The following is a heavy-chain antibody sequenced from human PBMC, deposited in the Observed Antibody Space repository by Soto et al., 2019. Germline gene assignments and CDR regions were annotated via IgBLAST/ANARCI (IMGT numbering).Heavy chain of an antibody. D-gene: IGHD3-22*01. V-gene: IGHV3-74*01. CDR2: INNDGSSI. CDR1: GFTFSRYW. Sequence: PGGSLRLSCAASGFTFSRYWMHWVRQAPGKGLVWVSRINNDGSSISYAGSVKGRFIISRDNSKNTLYLQMNSLRAEDTAVYYCAKAIEFDSSGYYSDYYSMYPWGPVITVTFSS. J-gene: IGHJ6*02. CDR3: AKAIEFDSSGYYSDYYSMYP.